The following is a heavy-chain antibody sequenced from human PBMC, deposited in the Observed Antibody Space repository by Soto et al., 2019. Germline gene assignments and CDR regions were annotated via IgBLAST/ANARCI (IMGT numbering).Heavy chain of an antibody. Sequence: QVQLVQSGAEVKKPGSSVKVSCKASGGTFSSYTISWVRQAPGQGLERMGRIIPILGIANYAQKFQGRVTITADKSTSTAYMELSSLRSEDTAVYYCASSITMVRGVIRPHDAFDIWGQGTMVTVSS. D-gene: IGHD3-10*01. CDR3: ASSITMVRGVIRPHDAFDI. V-gene: IGHV1-69*02. CDR2: IIPILGIA. J-gene: IGHJ3*02. CDR1: GGTFSSYT.